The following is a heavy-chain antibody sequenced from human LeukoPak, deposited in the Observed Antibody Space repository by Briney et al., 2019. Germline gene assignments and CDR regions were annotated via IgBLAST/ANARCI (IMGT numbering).Heavy chain of an antibody. V-gene: IGHV3-7*01. CDR1: GFTFSRSW. CDR3: SESRNY. Sequence: PGGSLRLSCAASGFTFSRSWMDWVRQAPGKGLEWVANIKEDGSETHYVDSAKGRFTISRDNAKSSLYLQMDSLRVEDTAIYYCSESRNYWGQGTLVTVSS. CDR2: IKEDGSET. J-gene: IGHJ4*02.